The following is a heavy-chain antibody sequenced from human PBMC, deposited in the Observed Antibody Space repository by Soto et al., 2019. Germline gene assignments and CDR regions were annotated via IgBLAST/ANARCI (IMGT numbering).Heavy chain of an antibody. Sequence: QVQLVQSGAEVRKPGASVKVSCKASGYTFTSYGISWVRQAPGQGLEWMGWISAYNGNTNYAQKLQGRVTMTTDTSTSTAYMELRSLRSDDTAVYYCATMDDGYSSSWRYPGGLDYGMDVWGQGTTVTVSS. J-gene: IGHJ6*02. CDR2: ISAYNGNT. CDR1: GYTFTSYG. CDR3: ATMDDGYSSSWRYPGGLDYGMDV. D-gene: IGHD6-13*01. V-gene: IGHV1-18*01.